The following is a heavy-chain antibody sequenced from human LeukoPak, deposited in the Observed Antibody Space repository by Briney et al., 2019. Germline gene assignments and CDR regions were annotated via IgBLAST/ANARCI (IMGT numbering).Heavy chain of an antibody. J-gene: IGHJ4*02. CDR3: TSPGDPDY. D-gene: IGHD3-16*01. CDR2: ITNKANSYAT. CDR1: GFTFSGSA. V-gene: IGHV3-73*01. Sequence: GGSLRLSCAASGFTFSGSAMHWVRQASGKGLEWVGRITNKANSYATAYAASAKGRFTISRDDSKNTAYLQMNSLKTEDTAVYYCTSPGDPDYWGQGTLVTVSS.